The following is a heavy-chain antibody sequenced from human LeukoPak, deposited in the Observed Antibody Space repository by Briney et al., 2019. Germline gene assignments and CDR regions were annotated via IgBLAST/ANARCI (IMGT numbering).Heavy chain of an antibody. V-gene: IGHV4-39*01. CDR3: ARQDDYVWGGYRYLKKLNWFDP. J-gene: IGHJ5*02. CDR2: IYYSGST. Sequence: SETLSLTCTVSGGSISSSSYYWGWIRQPPGKGLEWIGSIYYSGSTYYNPSLKSRVTISVDTSKNQFSLKLSSVTAADTAVYYCARQDDYVWGGYRYLKKLNWFDPWGQGTLVTVSS. D-gene: IGHD3-16*02. CDR1: GGSISSSSYY.